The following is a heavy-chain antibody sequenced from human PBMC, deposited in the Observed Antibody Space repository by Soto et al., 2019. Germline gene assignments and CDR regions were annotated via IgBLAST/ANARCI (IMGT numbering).Heavy chain of an antibody. CDR3: AREVIAVAGTGFDP. CDR2: ISAYNGNT. D-gene: IGHD6-19*01. CDR1: GYTFTNFG. Sequence: ASVKVSCKASGYTFTNFGISWVRQAPGQGLEWMGWISAYNGNTNYAQNFQGRVTMTRDTSTSTVYMELSSLRSEDTAVYYCAREVIAVAGTGFDPWGQGTLVTAPQ. V-gene: IGHV1-18*01. J-gene: IGHJ5*02.